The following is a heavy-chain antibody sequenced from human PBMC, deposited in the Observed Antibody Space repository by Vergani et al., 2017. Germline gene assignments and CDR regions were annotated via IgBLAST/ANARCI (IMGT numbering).Heavy chain of an antibody. CDR3: ATSPEKQWLAPYYYYYGMDV. Sequence: VQLVESGGGLVQPGGSLRLSCSASGFTFSSYAMHWVRQAPGKGLECVSAISSNGGSTYYADSVKGRFTISRDNSKNTLYLQMNSLRAEDTAVYYSATSPEKQWLAPYYYYYGMDVWGQGTTVTVSS. CDR2: ISSNGGST. V-gene: IGHV3-64*04. J-gene: IGHJ6*02. CDR1: GFTFSSYA. D-gene: IGHD6-19*01.